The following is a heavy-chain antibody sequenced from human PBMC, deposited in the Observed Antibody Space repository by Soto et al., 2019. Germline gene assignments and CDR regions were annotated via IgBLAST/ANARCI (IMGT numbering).Heavy chain of an antibody. V-gene: IGHV3-30*18. Sequence: SLRLSCAASGFTFSSYSMNWVRQAPGKGLEWVADVANDGRNTHYADSVKGRFTISRDSSKNTVSLEMTSLRAEDTAVYYCAKGGRQWLVTSDFNYWGQGALVTVSS. CDR3: AKGGRQWLVTSDFNY. J-gene: IGHJ4*02. D-gene: IGHD6-19*01. CDR2: VANDGRNT. CDR1: GFTFSSYS.